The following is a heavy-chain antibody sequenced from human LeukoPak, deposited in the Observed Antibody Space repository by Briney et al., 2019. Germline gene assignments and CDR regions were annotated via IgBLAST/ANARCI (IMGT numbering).Heavy chain of an antibody. Sequence: PGGSLRLSCAASGFTFSSYGMHWVRQAPGKGLEWVAVIPYDGSNKYYADSVKGRFTISRDNSKNTLYLQMNSLRAEDTAVYYCAKDPEMATITGHYFDYWGQGTLVTVSS. V-gene: IGHV3-30*18. D-gene: IGHD5-24*01. J-gene: IGHJ4*02. CDR3: AKDPEMATITGHYFDY. CDR2: IPYDGSNK. CDR1: GFTFSSYG.